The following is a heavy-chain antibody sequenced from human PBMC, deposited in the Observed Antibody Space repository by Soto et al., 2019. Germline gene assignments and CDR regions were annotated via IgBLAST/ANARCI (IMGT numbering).Heavy chain of an antibody. Sequence: QLQLQESGSGLVKPSQTLSLTCAVSGGSISSGGYSWSWIRQPPGKGLEWIGYIYHSGNTYYNPPVKSRVTMSVDTSKHQLALKLSSVTAADTAVYYCAAGGGLPRYYWGQGTLVTVSS. CDR1: GGSISSGGYS. V-gene: IGHV4-30-2*01. CDR3: AAGGGLPRYY. CDR2: IYHSGNT. D-gene: IGHD5-12*01. J-gene: IGHJ4*02.